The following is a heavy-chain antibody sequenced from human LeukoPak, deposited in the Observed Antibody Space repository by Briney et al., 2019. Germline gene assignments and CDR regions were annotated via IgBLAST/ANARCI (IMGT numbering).Heavy chain of an antibody. CDR2: INHSGST. CDR1: GGSFSGYY. D-gene: IGHD1-26*01. V-gene: IGHV4-34*01. J-gene: IGHJ6*02. CDR3: ARGSKSYYRYYYYYYGMDV. Sequence: SETLSLTCAVYGGSFSGYYWSWIRQPPGKGLEWIGEINHSGSTNYNPSLKSRVTISVDTSKNQFSLKLSSVTAADTAVYYCARGSKSYYRYYYYYYGMDVWGQGTTVTVSS.